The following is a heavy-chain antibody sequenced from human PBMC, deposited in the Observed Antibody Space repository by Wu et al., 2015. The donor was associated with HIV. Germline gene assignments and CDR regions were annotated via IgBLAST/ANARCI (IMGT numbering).Heavy chain of an antibody. CDR3: ARAQEPMDYFYYMDV. CDR1: GDSFSSYA. Sequence: VQLVQSGAEMKKPGSSVKLSCKASGDSFSSYAINWVRQAPGQGLEWMGGIIPLFGTANYAQKFQGSVTITADESASTTFMDLSSLSYDDTAVYYCARAQEPMDYFYYMDVWGKGTTVTVSS. D-gene: IGHD1-14*01. V-gene: IGHV1-69*12. J-gene: IGHJ6*03. CDR2: IIPLFGTA.